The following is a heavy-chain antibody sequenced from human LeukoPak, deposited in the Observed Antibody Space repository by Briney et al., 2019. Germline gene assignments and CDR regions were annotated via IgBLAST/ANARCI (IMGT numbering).Heavy chain of an antibody. Sequence: GASVKVSCKASGYTFTSYYMYWVRQAPGQGLEWMGIINPSGGSTSYAQKFQGGVTMTRDTSTSTVYMELSSLRSEDTAVYYCARSIAAADPSFDYWGQGTLVTVSS. CDR1: GYTFTSYY. CDR2: INPSGGST. CDR3: ARSIAAADPSFDY. J-gene: IGHJ4*02. D-gene: IGHD6-13*01. V-gene: IGHV1-46*01.